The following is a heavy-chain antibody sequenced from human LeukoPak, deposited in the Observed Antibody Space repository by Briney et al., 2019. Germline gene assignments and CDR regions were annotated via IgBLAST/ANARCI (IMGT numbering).Heavy chain of an antibody. J-gene: IGHJ6*03. CDR2: IYYSGST. D-gene: IGHD2-15*01. CDR1: GGSVSSGDYY. Sequence: PSQTLSLTCTVSGGSVSSGDYYWSWIRQPPGKGLEWIGYIYYSGSTYYNPSLKSRVTISVDTSKNQFSLKLSSVTAADTAVYYCARARRYCSGGSCYYPNYYYYMDVWGKGTTVTVSS. CDR3: ARARRYCSGGSCYYPNYYYYMDV. V-gene: IGHV4-30-4*08.